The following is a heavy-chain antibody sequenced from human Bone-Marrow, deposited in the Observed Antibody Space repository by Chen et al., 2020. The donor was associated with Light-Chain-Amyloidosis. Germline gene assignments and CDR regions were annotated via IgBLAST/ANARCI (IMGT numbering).Heavy chain of an antibody. Sequence: QVQLVESGGGVVQPGRSLRLSCAASGFTFSSYGMHWVRQALGKGLEWVAVISYDGSNKSYADSVKVRFTISSDNSRNTRYLEMNRLRAQDTAVYCCARGSQSVEVGAEYAYGMDVWGQGTTVNVSS. V-gene: IGHV3-30*03. CDR2: ISYDGSNK. CDR3: ARGSQSVEVGAEYAYGMDV. D-gene: IGHD2-2*01. J-gene: IGHJ6*02. CDR1: GFTFSSYG.